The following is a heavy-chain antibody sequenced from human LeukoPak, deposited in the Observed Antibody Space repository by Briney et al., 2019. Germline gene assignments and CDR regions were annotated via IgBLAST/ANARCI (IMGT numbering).Heavy chain of an antibody. CDR1: GFTFSSYS. D-gene: IGHD6-13*01. CDR3: ARDPSAYSSSWLNYYYYYYMDV. Sequence: GGSLRLSCAASGFTFSSYSMNWVRQAPGKGLEWVSSISSSSSYIYYADSVKGRFTISRDNAKNSLYLQTNSLRAEDTAVYYCARDPSAYSSSWLNYYYYYYMDVWGKGTTVTVSS. CDR2: ISSSSSYI. J-gene: IGHJ6*03. V-gene: IGHV3-21*01.